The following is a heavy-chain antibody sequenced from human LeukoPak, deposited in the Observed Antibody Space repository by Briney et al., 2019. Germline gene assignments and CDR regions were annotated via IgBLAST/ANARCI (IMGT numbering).Heavy chain of an antibody. CDR3: ARVSRDGYNHNYYHYYYMDV. D-gene: IGHD5-24*01. V-gene: IGHV3-21*01. CDR1: GFTFSSYS. Sequence: GGSLRLSCAASGFTFSSYSMNWFRQAPGKRLEWVSSISSSSSYIYYADSVKGRFTISRDNAKNSLYLQMNSLRAEDTAVYYCARVSRDGYNHNYYHYYYMDVWGKGTTVTVSS. CDR2: ISSSSSYI. J-gene: IGHJ6*03.